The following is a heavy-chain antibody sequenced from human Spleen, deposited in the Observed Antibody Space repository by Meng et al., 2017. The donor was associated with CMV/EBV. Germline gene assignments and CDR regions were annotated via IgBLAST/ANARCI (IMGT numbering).Heavy chain of an antibody. CDR2: IYSGGST. V-gene: IGHV3-53*01. J-gene: IGHJ4*02. CDR3: ARDIGAQGSTSSKYY. Sequence: ASGFTVSRDYMSWVRQAPGKGLEWVSIIYSGGSTFYADSVKGRFTISRDDSKNTLYLQMNSLRAEDTAIYYCARDIGAQGSTSSKYYWGQGTLVTVSS. D-gene: IGHD5-12*01. CDR1: GFTVSRDY.